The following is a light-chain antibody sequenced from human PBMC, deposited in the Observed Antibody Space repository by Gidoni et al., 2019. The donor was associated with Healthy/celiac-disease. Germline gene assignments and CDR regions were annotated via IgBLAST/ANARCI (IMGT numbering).Light chain of an antibody. CDR2: KAS. CDR3: QQYNSYSLS. CDR1: QSISGW. V-gene: IGKV1-5*03. Sequence: DIQMTQSPSPLSASVGDRVTLTCRASQSISGWLAWYQQKPGKAPKLLIYKASSLESGVPARFSGSGSGTEFTLTISSLQPDDFATYYCQQYNSYSLSFGGGTKVEIK. J-gene: IGKJ4*01.